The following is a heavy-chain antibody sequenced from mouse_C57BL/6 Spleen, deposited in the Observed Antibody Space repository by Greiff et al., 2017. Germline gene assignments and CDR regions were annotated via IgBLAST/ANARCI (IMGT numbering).Heavy chain of an antibody. J-gene: IGHJ3*01. CDR1: GYTFTDYE. CDR3: TRHGYDYDGFAY. Sequence: QVQLKQSGAELVRPGASVTLSCKASGYTFTDYEMHWVKQTPVHGLEWIGAIDPETGGTAYNQKFKGKAILTADKSSSTAYMELRSLTSEDSAVYYCTRHGYDYDGFAYWGQGTLVTVSA. CDR2: IDPETGGT. V-gene: IGHV1-15*01. D-gene: IGHD2-4*01.